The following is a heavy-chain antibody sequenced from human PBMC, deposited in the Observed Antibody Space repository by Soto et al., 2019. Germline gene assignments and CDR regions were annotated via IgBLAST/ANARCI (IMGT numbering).Heavy chain of an antibody. J-gene: IGHJ4*02. V-gene: IGHV3-21*01. CDR3: ARDVGYCSSTSCYGDY. D-gene: IGHD2-2*01. CDR2: ISSSSSYI. Sequence: EVQLVESGGGLVEPGGSLRLSCAASGFTFSSYSMNWVRQAPGKGLEWVSSISSSSSYIYYADSVKGRFTISRDNAKNSLYLQMNSLRAEDTAVYYCARDVGYCSSTSCYGDYRGQGTLVTVSS. CDR1: GFTFSSYS.